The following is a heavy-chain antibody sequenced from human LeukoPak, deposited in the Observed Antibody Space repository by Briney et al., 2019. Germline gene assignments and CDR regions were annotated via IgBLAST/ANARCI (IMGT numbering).Heavy chain of an antibody. CDR2: IYYSGST. CDR3: ARDRALGSGKYYFDY. Sequence: PSETLSLTCTVSGGSISSSSYYWGWIRQPPGKGLEWIGSIYYSGSTYSNPSLKSRVAISVDTSKNQFSLKLNSVTAADTAVYYCARDRALGSGKYYFDYWGQGTLVTVSS. V-gene: IGHV4-39*07. CDR1: GGSISSSSYY. J-gene: IGHJ4*02. D-gene: IGHD3-16*01.